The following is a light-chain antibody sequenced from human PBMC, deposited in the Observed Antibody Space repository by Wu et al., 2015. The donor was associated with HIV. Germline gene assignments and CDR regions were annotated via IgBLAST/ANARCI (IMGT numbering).Light chain of an antibody. CDR2: DAS. CDR1: QSVSSD. Sequence: EIVMTQSPATLSVSPGERVTLSCRASQSVSSDLAWYQQRPGQAPRLLIYDASTRATGVPARFSGSGSGTEFILTISSIQSEDSAVYYCQQYNTWPPVTFGQGTKVEIK. V-gene: IGKV3-15*01. J-gene: IGKJ1*01. CDR3: QQYNTWPPVT.